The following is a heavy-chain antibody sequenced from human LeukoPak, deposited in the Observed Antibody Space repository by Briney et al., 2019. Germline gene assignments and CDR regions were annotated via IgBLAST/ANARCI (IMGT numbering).Heavy chain of an antibody. CDR3: ARPPSRRAVAGLNY. V-gene: IGHV1-8*01. J-gene: IGHJ4*02. CDR1: GYTFTSYD. Sequence: AASVTVSFKASGYTFTSYDINWVRQATGQGLEWMGWMNPNSGNTGYAQKFQGRVTMTRNTSISTAYMELSSLRSEDTAVYYCARPPSRRAVAGLNYWGQGTLVTVSS. D-gene: IGHD6-19*01. CDR2: MNPNSGNT.